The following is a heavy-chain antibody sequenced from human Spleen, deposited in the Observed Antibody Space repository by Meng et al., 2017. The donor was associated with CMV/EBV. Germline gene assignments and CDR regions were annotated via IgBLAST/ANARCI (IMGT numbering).Heavy chain of an antibody. CDR3: ARHGVNSAGPLNYYGMDV. CDR1: GYTFTDYY. CDR2: INPNGGGT. D-gene: IGHD3-10*01. Sequence: ASVKVSCKASGYTFTDYYIHWVRQAPGQGLEWVGRINPNGGGTVSAQSFQGRVTMTRDTSISTAYMELSRLRSDDTAVYYCARHGVNSAGPLNYYGMDVWGQGTTVTVSS. J-gene: IGHJ6*02. V-gene: IGHV1-2*02.